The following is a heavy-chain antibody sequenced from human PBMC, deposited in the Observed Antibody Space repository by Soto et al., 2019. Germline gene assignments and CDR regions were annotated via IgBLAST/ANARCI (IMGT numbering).Heavy chain of an antibody. Sequence: GSLRLSFAASGFTFSTYDMNWVRQAPVKGLEWVSTIGGLTSYIYYADSLKGRFTISRDNAKNSLYLQMNSLRAEDTAVYYCARGWRVGAGGKFYYGLDVWGQRTTVPVSS. CDR1: GFTFSTYD. D-gene: IGHD6-13*01. CDR2: IGGLTSYI. V-gene: IGHV3-21*01. J-gene: IGHJ6*02. CDR3: ARGWRVGAGGKFYYGLDV.